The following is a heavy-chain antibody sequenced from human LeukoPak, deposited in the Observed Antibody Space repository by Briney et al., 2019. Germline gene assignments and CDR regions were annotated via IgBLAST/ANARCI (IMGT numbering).Heavy chain of an antibody. CDR3: ARGRVRSGGIRGSIYGMDV. CDR1: GGSFSGYY. J-gene: IGHJ6*02. Sequence: PSETLSFTCAVYGGSFSGYYWSWIRQPPGKGLEWIGEINHSGSTNYNPSLKSRVTISVDTSKNQFSLKLSSVTAADTAVYYCARGRVRSGGIRGSIYGMDVWGQGTTVTVSS. CDR2: INHSGST. D-gene: IGHD2-15*01. V-gene: IGHV4-34*01.